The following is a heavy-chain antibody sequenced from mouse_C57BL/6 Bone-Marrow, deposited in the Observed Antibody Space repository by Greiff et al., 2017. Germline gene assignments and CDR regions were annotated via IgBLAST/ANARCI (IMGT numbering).Heavy chain of an antibody. V-gene: IGHV2-2*01. Sequence: VQLQQSGPGLVQPSQSLSITCTVSGFSLTSYGVHWVRQSPGKGLEWLGVIWSGGGTDYNAAFISRLSISKDNSKRQVFFKMNSLQADDTAIYYCARAYYSNWGFAYWGQGTLVTVSA. CDR1: GFSLTSYG. D-gene: IGHD2-5*01. CDR3: ARAYYSNWGFAY. CDR2: IWSGGGT. J-gene: IGHJ3*01.